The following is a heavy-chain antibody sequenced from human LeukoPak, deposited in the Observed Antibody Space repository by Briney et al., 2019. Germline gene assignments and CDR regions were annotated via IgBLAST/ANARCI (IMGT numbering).Heavy chain of an antibody. CDR3: ARVNSTGYYRGRGPINY. Sequence: ASVKVSCKASGYAFSGYYIHWVRQAPGQGLEWMGWINPNSGGTNYAQRFQGRVTMTRDTSISTAYMDLSRLRPDDTAVYYCARVNSTGYYRGRGPINYWGQGTLVTVSS. J-gene: IGHJ4*02. CDR2: INPNSGGT. V-gene: IGHV1-2*02. CDR1: GYAFSGYY. D-gene: IGHD3-22*01.